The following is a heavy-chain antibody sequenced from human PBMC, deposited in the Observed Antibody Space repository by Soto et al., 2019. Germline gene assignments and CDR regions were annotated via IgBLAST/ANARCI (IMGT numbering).Heavy chain of an antibody. Sequence: ASVKVSCKASGGTFSSYAISWVRQAPGQGLEWMGGIIPIFGTANYAQKFQGRVTITADKSTSTAYMELSSLRSEDTAVYYCARSWGSGSFPIDYWGQGTLVTVSS. D-gene: IGHD3-10*01. CDR2: IIPIFGTA. CDR1: GGTFSSYA. V-gene: IGHV1-69*06. CDR3: ARSWGSGSFPIDY. J-gene: IGHJ4*02.